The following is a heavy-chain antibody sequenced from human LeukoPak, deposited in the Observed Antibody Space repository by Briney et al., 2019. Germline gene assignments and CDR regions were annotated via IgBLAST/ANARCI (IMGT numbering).Heavy chain of an antibody. Sequence: PSETLSLTCTVSGGSISSYYWSWIRQPPGKGLEWIGYIYYGGSTNYHPSLKSRVTITVDTSKNQFSLKLSSVTAADTAVYYCARGIAAAGTGYWGQGTLVTVSS. CDR1: GGSISSYY. J-gene: IGHJ4*02. V-gene: IGHV4-59*01. CDR3: ARGIAAAGTGY. D-gene: IGHD6-13*01. CDR2: IYYGGST.